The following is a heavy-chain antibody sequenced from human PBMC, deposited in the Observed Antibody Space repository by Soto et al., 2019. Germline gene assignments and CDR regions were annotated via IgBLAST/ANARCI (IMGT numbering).Heavy chain of an antibody. Sequence: SETLSLTCTVSGGSISSYYWSWIRQPPGKGLEWIGYIYYSGSTTYNPSLKSRVNISVDTSKNQFSLKLSSVTAADTAVYYCARVRYCSGGSCYDAFDIWGQGTMVTVSS. J-gene: IGHJ3*02. D-gene: IGHD2-15*01. CDR3: ARVRYCSGGSCYDAFDI. CDR1: GGSISSYY. V-gene: IGHV4-59*01. CDR2: IYYSGST.